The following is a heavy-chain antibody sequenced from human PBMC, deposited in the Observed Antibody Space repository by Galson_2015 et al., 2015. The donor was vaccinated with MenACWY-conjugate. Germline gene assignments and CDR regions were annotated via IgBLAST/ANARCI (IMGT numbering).Heavy chain of an antibody. CDR1: GYTFTSYA. J-gene: IGHJ3*02. Sequence: SVKVSCKASGYTFTSYAMHWVRQAPGQRLEWMGWINAGNGNTKYSQKFQGRVTITRDTSASTAYMELSSLRSEDTAVYYCARVLRYFDWYFRGAFDIWGQGTMVTVSS. CDR2: INAGNGNT. V-gene: IGHV1-3*01. CDR3: ARVLRYFDWYFRGAFDI. D-gene: IGHD3-9*01.